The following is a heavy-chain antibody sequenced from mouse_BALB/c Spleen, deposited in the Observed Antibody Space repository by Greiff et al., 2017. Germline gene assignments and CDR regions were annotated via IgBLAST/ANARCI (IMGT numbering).Heavy chain of an antibody. Sequence: LQQPGSELVRPGASVKLSCKASGYTFTNYWMHWVKQRPGQGLEWIGNIYPGSGSTNYDEKFKSKATLTVDTSSSTAYMQLSSLTSEDSAVYYCTREAWDGDYAMDYWGQGTSVTVSS. V-gene: IGHV1S22*01. CDR2: IYPGSGST. J-gene: IGHJ4*01. D-gene: IGHD4-1*01. CDR3: TREAWDGDYAMDY. CDR1: GYTFTNYW.